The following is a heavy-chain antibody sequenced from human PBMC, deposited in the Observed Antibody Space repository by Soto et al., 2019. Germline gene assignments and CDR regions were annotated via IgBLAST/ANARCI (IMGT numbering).Heavy chain of an antibody. Sequence: QVQLVASGGGVVQPGRSLSLSCAASGFTLSGHGLHWVRQAPGMGLEWVAVVTHDGTERHYPDSVKGRFTITRDISKNTFYLQMNSLRVEDTAMYYCAREKNSGYYRTVGYWGQGTLVTVSS. J-gene: IGHJ4*02. V-gene: IGHV3-30*03. CDR3: AREKNSGYYRTVGY. CDR1: GFTLSGHG. CDR2: VTHDGTER. D-gene: IGHD3-10*01.